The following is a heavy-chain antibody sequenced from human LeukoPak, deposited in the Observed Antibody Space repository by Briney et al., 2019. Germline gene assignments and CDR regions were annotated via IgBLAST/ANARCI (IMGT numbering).Heavy chain of an antibody. CDR1: GLIFGDHA. V-gene: IGHV3-7*01. Sequence: GGSLTLSCTVSGLIFGDHAMPWARQAPGRGLESVASMNSDGSAKNYVDSVKGRFTISRDNAKNSLYLQMNSLRGEDTSIYYCARDPGWGAYDIWGQGTMVAVSS. D-gene: IGHD6-19*01. J-gene: IGHJ3*02. CDR2: MNSDGSAK. CDR3: ARDPGWGAYDI.